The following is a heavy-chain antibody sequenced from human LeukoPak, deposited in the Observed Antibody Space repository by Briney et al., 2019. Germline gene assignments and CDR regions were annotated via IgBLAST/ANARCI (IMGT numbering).Heavy chain of an antibody. CDR3: ARVLRYFDWSQTNDAFDI. Sequence: ASVKVSCKASGYTFTSYGISWVRQAPGQGLEWMGWISAYNGNTNYAQKLQGRVTMTTDTSTSTAYMELRSLRSDDTVVYYCARVLRYFDWSQTNDAFDIWGQGTMVTVSS. D-gene: IGHD3-9*01. CDR1: GYTFTSYG. J-gene: IGHJ3*02. CDR2: ISAYNGNT. V-gene: IGHV1-18*01.